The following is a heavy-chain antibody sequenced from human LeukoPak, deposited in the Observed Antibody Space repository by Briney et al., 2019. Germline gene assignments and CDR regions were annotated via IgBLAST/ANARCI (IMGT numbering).Heavy chain of an antibody. CDR2: IYYSGST. Sequence: SETLSLTCTVSGGSISTYYWSWIRQPPGKGLEWIGYIYYSGSTNYNPSLKSRVTISVDTSKNQFSLKLSSVTAADTAVYYCASSASEYCSGGSCTVDYWGQGTLVTVSS. J-gene: IGHJ4*02. CDR1: GGSISTYY. D-gene: IGHD2-15*01. CDR3: ASSASEYCSGGSCTVDY. V-gene: IGHV4-59*01.